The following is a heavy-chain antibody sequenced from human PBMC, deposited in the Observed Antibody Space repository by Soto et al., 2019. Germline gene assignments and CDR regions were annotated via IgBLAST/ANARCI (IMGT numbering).Heavy chain of an antibody. CDR1: GFTVSRSY. D-gene: IGHD2-2*01. CDR2: IYSGGST. CDR3: ARDHAYHGAFDI. J-gene: IGHJ3*02. Sequence: PGGSLRLSCAASGFTVSRSYMSWVRQAPGKGLEWVSLIYSGGSTYYADSVKGRFNISRDNSKNTLYLQMSSLRAEDTAVYYCARDHAYHGAFDIWGQGTMVTVSS. V-gene: IGHV3-66*01.